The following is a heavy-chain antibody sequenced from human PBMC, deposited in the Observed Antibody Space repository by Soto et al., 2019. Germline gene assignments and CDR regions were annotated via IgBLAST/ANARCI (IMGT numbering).Heavy chain of an antibody. CDR3: AMTNSG. Sequence: EVQLVESGGGLVQPGGSLRLSCVASGFTISGYWMYWVRQAPGKGLVWVSRIERDGSYTNYADFVKGRFTVSRDNARKTLYLQMNSLRGDDTAVYYCAMTNSGWGQGTPVTVSS. J-gene: IGHJ4*02. CDR1: GFTISGYW. V-gene: IGHV3-74*01. CDR2: IERDGSYT. D-gene: IGHD6-19*01.